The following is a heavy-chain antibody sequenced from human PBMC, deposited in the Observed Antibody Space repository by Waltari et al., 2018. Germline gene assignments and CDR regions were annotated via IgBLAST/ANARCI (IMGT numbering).Heavy chain of an antibody. V-gene: IGHV3-66*02. CDR1: GANIDSNY. CDR3: SRGGHPNS. CDR2: IFADGTT. Sequence: EVFLQQFGGGLVQPGGSLKLSCVVSGANIDSNYLNWLRQAPGKGLGGISVIFADGTTHYADSVRGRFVISRDKSENTLYLQMNIVRPDDSSVYYCSRGGHPNSWGQGTLVTVSS. D-gene: IGHD2-15*01. J-gene: IGHJ1*01.